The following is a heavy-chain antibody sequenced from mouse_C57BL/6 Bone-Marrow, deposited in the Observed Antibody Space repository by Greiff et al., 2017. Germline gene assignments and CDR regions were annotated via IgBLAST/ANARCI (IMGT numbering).Heavy chain of an antibody. V-gene: IGHV1-39*01. D-gene: IGHD2-3*01. Sequence: VQLQQSGPELVKPGASVKISCKASGYSFTDYNMNWVKQSNGKSLEWIGVINPNYGTTSYNQKFQVKATLTVDQSSSTAYMQLNSLTSEDSAVYYCSPIFSYDGYYEDYAMDYWGQGTSVTVSS. J-gene: IGHJ4*01. CDR2: INPNYGTT. CDR1: GYSFTDYN. CDR3: SPIFSYDGYYEDYAMDY.